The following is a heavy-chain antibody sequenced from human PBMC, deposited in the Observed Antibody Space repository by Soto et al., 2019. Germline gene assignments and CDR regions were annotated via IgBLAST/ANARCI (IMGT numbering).Heavy chain of an antibody. CDR2: IIPILGIA. V-gene: IGHV1-69*02. D-gene: IGHD3-10*01. J-gene: IGHJ5*02. Sequence: ASVKVSCKASGGTFSSYTISWVRQAPGQGLEWMGRIIPILGIANYAQKFQGRVTITADKSTSTAYMELSSLRSEDTAVYYCAPYNSEYYYGSGSYYLPWFDPWGQGTLVTVSS. CDR1: GGTFSSYT. CDR3: APYNSEYYYGSGSYYLPWFDP.